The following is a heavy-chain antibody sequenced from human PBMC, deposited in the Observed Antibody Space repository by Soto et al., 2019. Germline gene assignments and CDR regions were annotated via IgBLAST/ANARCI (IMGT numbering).Heavy chain of an antibody. D-gene: IGHD6-19*01. J-gene: IGHJ4*02. Sequence: QVQLVQSGAEVKKPGASVKVSCKASGYTFTSYAMHWVRQAPGQRLEWMGWINAGNGNTKYSQKFQGRVTITRDTSASTAYMELSSLRSEDTAVYYCARDRSSGWYGAEWLEYYFDYWGQGTLVTVSS. CDR2: INAGNGNT. V-gene: IGHV1-3*01. CDR3: ARDRSSGWYGAEWLEYYFDY. CDR1: GYTFTSYA.